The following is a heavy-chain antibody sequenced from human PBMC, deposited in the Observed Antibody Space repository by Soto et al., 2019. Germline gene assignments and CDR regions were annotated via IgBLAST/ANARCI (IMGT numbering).Heavy chain of an antibody. D-gene: IGHD3-10*01. Sequence: TLSLTCTVSGGSISSYYWTWIRQPPGKGLEWIGYIFHTGRTNYNPSLKSRVTVSMDTSKNQFSLRLSSVTAADTAVYYCAALDGALDYWGQGTLVTVSS. CDR1: GGSISSYY. CDR2: IFHTGRT. CDR3: AALDGALDY. J-gene: IGHJ4*02. V-gene: IGHV4-59*01.